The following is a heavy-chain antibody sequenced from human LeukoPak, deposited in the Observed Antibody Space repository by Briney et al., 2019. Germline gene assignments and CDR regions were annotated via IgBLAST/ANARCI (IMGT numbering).Heavy chain of an antibody. J-gene: IGHJ4*02. CDR2: IGTSGDT. CDR1: GFTFSTYD. V-gene: IGHV3-13*04. Sequence: PGGSLRLSCAASGFTFSTYDMHWVRHATGKGLEWVSAIGTSGDTYYSESVKGRFTISRENDKNSLYLQMNSLRAGDTAVYYCAREVLDSYSSGRHLDCWGQGTLVTVSS. CDR3: AREVLDSYSSGRHLDC. D-gene: IGHD6-19*01.